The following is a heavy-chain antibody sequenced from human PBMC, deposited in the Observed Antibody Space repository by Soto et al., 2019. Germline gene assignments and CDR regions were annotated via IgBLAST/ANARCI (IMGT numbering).Heavy chain of an antibody. CDR2: TYHSGST. Sequence: QLQLQESGSGLVKPSQTLSLTCAVSGGSISSGGSFWSWIRQPPGKGLEWIGYTYHSGSTYYNPSLKSRITISVDRSKHQFSLKLSSVTAADTAVYYCAGGIAARPLGYWGQATLVTVSS. CDR3: AGGIAARPLGY. D-gene: IGHD6-6*01. CDR1: GGSISSGGSF. V-gene: IGHV4-30-2*01. J-gene: IGHJ4*02.